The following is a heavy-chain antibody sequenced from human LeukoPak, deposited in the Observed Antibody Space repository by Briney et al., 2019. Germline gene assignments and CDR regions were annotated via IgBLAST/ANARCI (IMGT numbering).Heavy chain of an antibody. CDR3: ARGGELTSFYDAFDI. D-gene: IGHD2-2*01. Sequence: ASVKVSCKASGYTFTSYAMHWVRQAPGQGLEWMGGIIPIFGTANYAQKFQGRVTITTDESTSTAYMELSRLRSDDTAVYYCARGGELTSFYDAFDIWGQGTMVTVSS. J-gene: IGHJ3*02. CDR1: GYTFTSYA. CDR2: IIPIFGTA. V-gene: IGHV1-69*05.